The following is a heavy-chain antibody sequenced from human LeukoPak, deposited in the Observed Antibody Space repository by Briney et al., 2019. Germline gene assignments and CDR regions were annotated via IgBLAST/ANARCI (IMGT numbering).Heavy chain of an antibody. J-gene: IGHJ6*03. V-gene: IGHV1-18*01. D-gene: IGHD2-15*01. CDR1: GYTFTSYG. CDR2: ISAYNGNT. Sequence: ASVKVSCKASGYTFTSYGISWVRQAPGQGLEWMGWISAYNGNTNYAQKLQGRVTMTTDTSTSTAYMELRSLRSDDTAVYYCARVGADIVVVVAAIDYYYMDVWGKGTTVTVSS. CDR3: ARVGADIVVVVAAIDYYYMDV.